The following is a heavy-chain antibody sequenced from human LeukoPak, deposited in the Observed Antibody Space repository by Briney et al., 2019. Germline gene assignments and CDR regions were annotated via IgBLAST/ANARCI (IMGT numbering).Heavy chain of an antibody. Sequence: GGSLRLSCAASGFTFSSYEMNWVRQAPGKGLEWVSYISSSGSTIYYADSVKGRFTISRDNAKSSLYLQMNSLRAEDTAVYYCARAYYYDNRAIDYWGQGTLVTVSS. CDR1: GFTFSSYE. V-gene: IGHV3-48*03. CDR2: ISSSGSTI. J-gene: IGHJ4*02. D-gene: IGHD3-22*01. CDR3: ARAYYYDNRAIDY.